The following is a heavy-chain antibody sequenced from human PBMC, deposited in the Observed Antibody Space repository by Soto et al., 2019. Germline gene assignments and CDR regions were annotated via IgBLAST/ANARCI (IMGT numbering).Heavy chain of an antibody. Sequence: EVQLVESGGGLVQPGGSLRLSCAASGFTFSSYWMSWVRQAPGTGLEWVANIKQDGREKYYVDSVKGRFTISRDNAKNALYLQMNSRRAEDTAVYYWARAGTEHHYYYSYYVDVWCKGTTVTVSS. CDR2: IKQDGREK. CDR3: ARAGTEHHYYYSYYVDV. J-gene: IGHJ6*03. CDR1: GFTFSSYW. D-gene: IGHD1-1*01. V-gene: IGHV3-7*01.